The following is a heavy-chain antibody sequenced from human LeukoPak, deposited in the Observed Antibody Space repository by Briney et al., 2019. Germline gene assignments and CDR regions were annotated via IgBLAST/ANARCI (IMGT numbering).Heavy chain of an antibody. CDR3: ARDRRYYYGSGSYNYYGMDV. Sequence: ASVKVYCKASGYTFTGYYMHWVRQAPGRGLEWMGWINPNSGGTNYAQKFQGRVTMTRGTSISTAYMELSRLRSDDTAVYYCARDRRYYYGSGSYNYYGMDVWGQGTTVTVSS. V-gene: IGHV1-2*02. CDR2: INPNSGGT. D-gene: IGHD3-10*01. J-gene: IGHJ6*02. CDR1: GYTFTGYY.